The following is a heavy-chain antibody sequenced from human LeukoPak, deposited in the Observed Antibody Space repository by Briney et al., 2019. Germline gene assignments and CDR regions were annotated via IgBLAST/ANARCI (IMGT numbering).Heavy chain of an antibody. D-gene: IGHD3-22*01. CDR3: ARDYYDSSGFSYFDS. V-gene: IGHV4-4*02. Sequence: SETLSLTCAVSGGSISSSNWWSWVRQPPGKGLEWIGEIYHSGSTNYNPSLNSRVTISVDTSKNQFSLKLSSVTAADTAVYYCARDYYDSSGFSYFDSWGRGTLVTVSS. CDR2: IYHSGST. J-gene: IGHJ4*02. CDR1: GGSISSSNW.